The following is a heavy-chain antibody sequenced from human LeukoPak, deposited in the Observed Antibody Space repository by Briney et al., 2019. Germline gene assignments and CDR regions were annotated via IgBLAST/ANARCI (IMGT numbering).Heavy chain of an antibody. J-gene: IGHJ6*03. D-gene: IGHD4-23*01. Sequence: PSETLSLTCAVYGGSFSGYYWSWIRQPPGKRLEWIGEINHGGSTNYNPSLKSRVTISLDASKNQFSLNLNSVTAADTAVYYCATRWSPFFYYMDVWGKGTTVTVSS. CDR2: INHGGST. CDR1: GGSFSGYY. V-gene: IGHV4-34*01. CDR3: ATRWSPFFYYMDV.